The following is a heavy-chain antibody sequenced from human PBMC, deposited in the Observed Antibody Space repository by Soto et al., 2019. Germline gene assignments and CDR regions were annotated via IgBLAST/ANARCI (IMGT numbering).Heavy chain of an antibody. CDR3: ALWGSYRYLGTLFDY. CDR1: GGNIISSGCY. Sequence: SVTICLTCTVAGGNIISSGCYWGWKSKPPGKGLEWIGSIYYSGSTYDNPSLKSRVTISVDTSKNQFSLKLSSVTAADTAVYYCALWGSYRYLGTLFDYWGQGTLVTVSS. J-gene: IGHJ4*02. V-gene: IGHV4-39*01. D-gene: IGHD3-16*02. CDR2: IYYSGST.